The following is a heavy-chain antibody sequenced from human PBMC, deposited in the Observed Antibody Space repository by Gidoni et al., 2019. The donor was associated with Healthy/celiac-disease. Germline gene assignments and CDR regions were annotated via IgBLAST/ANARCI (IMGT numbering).Heavy chain of an antibody. CDR2: INHSGST. CDR3: ARVVGAIFRHPYFDY. J-gene: IGHJ4*02. Sequence: QVQLQQWGAGLLKPSETLSLTCAVYGGSFSGYYWSWIRQPPGKGLEWIGEINHSGSTNYNPSLKSRVTISVDTSKNQFSLKLSSVTAADTAVYYCARVVGAIFRHPYFDYWGQGTLVTVSS. D-gene: IGHD1-26*01. CDR1: GGSFSGYY. V-gene: IGHV4-34*01.